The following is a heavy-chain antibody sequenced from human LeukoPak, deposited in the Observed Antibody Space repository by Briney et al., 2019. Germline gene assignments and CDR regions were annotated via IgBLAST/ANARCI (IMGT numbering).Heavy chain of an antibody. CDR2: ISSGGVDT. D-gene: IGHD1-14*01. CDR1: RFTFSDYG. V-gene: IGHV3-23*01. Sequence: QSGGSLRLSCAASRFTFSDYGMSWVRQAPGKGLEWVSTISSGGVDTYFADSVKGRFTISRDNSKNTLYLQINSLRAEDTAIYYCAKTTSWYYFDYWGQGTLVTVSS. J-gene: IGHJ4*02. CDR3: AKTTSWYYFDY.